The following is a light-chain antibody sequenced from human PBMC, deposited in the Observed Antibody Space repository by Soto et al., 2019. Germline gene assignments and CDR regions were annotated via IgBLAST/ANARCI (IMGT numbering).Light chain of an antibody. CDR3: QQYNSYSRT. CDR1: QSISSW. J-gene: IGKJ1*01. CDR2: DAS. V-gene: IGKV1-5*01. Sequence: DIQMTQSPSTLSASVGYRVTITCRASQSISSWLAWYQQKPGKAPKLLIYDASSLESGVPSRFSCSGPRTEFTLTISSLQPDDFATYYCQQYNSYSRTFGQGTKVDIK.